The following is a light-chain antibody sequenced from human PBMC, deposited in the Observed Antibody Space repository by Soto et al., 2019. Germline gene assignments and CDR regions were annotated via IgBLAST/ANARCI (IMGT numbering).Light chain of an antibody. Sequence: ETVMTHTTATLCGAGEERTSRWWPASQSVSSNLAWYQQKCGQAPRLLIYGASTRATGIPARFSGSGSGTEFTLTISSLQSEDFPVYYCQQYNNWPLITFGQGTRLEIK. CDR3: QQYNNWPLIT. CDR2: GAS. J-gene: IGKJ5*01. CDR1: QSVSSN. V-gene: IGKV3-15*01.